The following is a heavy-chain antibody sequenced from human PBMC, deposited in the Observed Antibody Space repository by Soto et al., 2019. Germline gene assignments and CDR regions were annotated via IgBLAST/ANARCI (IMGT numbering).Heavy chain of an antibody. D-gene: IGHD3-16*01. CDR1: GYTFIIYA. J-gene: IGHJ5*02. Sequence: QVQLVQSGAEVKRPGASVQVSCKASGYTFIIYAINWVRQAPGQGPEWMGWMNPNSGNSGSVQKFQGRVTMTRDTSTNPAYMEVSNLRSEDTAVYYCARVGRDCSNYLGDPNWLDPWGQGTLVTVSS. V-gene: IGHV1-8*01. CDR3: ARVGRDCSNYLGDPNWLDP. CDR2: MNPNSGNS.